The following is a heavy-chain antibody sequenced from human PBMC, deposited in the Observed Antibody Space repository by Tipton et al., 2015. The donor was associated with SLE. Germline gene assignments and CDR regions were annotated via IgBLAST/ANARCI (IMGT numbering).Heavy chain of an antibody. CDR2: TYYRSKWYN. CDR3: AREDCSSTSCCQGAVCI. Sequence: GLVKPSQTLSLTCAISGDSVSSNSAAWNWIRQSPSRGLEWLGRTYYRSKWYNDYAVSVKSRITINPDTSKNQFSLQLNSVTPEDTAVYYCAREDCSSTSCCQGAVCIWGQQTVVTVPS. J-gene: IGHJ3*02. V-gene: IGHV6-1*01. D-gene: IGHD2-2*01. CDR1: GDSVSSNSAA.